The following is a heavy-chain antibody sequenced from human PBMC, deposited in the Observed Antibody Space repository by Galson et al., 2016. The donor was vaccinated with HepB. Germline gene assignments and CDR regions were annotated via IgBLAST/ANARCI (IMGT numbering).Heavy chain of an antibody. CDR3: ARETDILTGYLDS. CDR1: GYPLNSNNF. CDR2: MYHSGMT. J-gene: IGHJ4*02. D-gene: IGHD3-9*01. V-gene: IGHV4-38-2*02. Sequence: ETLSLTCTVSGYPLNSNNFWGWIRQPPGKGLEWIGSMYHSGMTYRNPSLKSRVTISVDTSKNQFSLSLKSVTAADAAVYYCARETDILTGYLDSWGQGILVSVSS.